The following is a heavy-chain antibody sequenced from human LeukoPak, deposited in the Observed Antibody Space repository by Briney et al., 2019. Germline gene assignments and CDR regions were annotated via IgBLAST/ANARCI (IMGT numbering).Heavy chain of an antibody. D-gene: IGHD2-2*01. CDR1: GDLVSSNSAA. V-gene: IGHV6-1*01. CDR3: ARGGVVVVPAAIPFDY. CDR2: TYYRSKWYN. Sequence: SQTLALTCAISGDLVSSNSAAWHWIRQSPSRGLEWLRRTYYRSKWYNDYAVSVKSRITINPDTSKNQFSLQLNSVTPEDTAVYYCARGGVVVVPAAIPFDYWGQGTLVTVSS. J-gene: IGHJ4*02.